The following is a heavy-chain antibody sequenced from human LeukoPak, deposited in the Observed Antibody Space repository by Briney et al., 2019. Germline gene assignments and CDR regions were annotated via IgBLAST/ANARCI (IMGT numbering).Heavy chain of an antibody. J-gene: IGHJ3*02. Sequence: GGSLRLSCAASGFTFSTYSMNWVRQAPGKGLEWVSSISSSSRYIYYADSLKGRFTISRDNAKNSLYLQMNSLRAEDTAAYYCARDSVSDTAMVLDDAFDIWGQGTMVTVSS. V-gene: IGHV3-21*01. CDR2: ISSSSRYI. CDR3: ARDSVSDTAMVLDDAFDI. CDR1: GFTFSTYS. D-gene: IGHD5-18*01.